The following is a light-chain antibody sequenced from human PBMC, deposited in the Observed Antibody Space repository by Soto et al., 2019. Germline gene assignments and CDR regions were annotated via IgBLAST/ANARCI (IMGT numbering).Light chain of an antibody. CDR3: CSYGGSRAV. Sequence: QPVLTQPASVSGSPGQSITISCTGTSSDVGSHNLVSWYQQHPGQAPKLMIYEVSKRPLGVSARFSAYKSGNTASLTISGLQAEDEADYYCCSYGGSRAVFGGGTQLTVL. CDR1: SSDVGSHNL. J-gene: IGLJ7*01. CDR2: EVS. V-gene: IGLV2-23*02.